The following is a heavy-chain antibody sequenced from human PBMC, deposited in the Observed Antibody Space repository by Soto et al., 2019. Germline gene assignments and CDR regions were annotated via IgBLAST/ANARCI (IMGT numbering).Heavy chain of an antibody. CDR1: GGSFSGYY. V-gene: IGHV4-34*01. J-gene: IGHJ4*02. CDR3: ARRPRTYQPLLPDY. Sequence: QVQLQQWGAGLLKPSEALSLTCAFYGGSFSGYYWSWIRQPPGKGLEWVGEINHSGSTNYNPSLKSRVTISVDTSKNQFSLKLSSVTAADTAVYYCARRPRTYQPLLPDYWGQGTLVTVSS. CDR2: INHSGST. D-gene: IGHD2-2*01.